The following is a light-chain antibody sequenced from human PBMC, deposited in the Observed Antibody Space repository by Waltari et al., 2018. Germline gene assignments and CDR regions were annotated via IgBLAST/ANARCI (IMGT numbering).Light chain of an antibody. J-gene: IGKJ2*01. CDR2: GAS. V-gene: IGKV3-15*01. CDR3: QQYNNWRT. CDR1: QSISNN. Sequence: LMTQSPATLSVSPGERATLSCRASQSISNNLAWYQQKPGQAPRLLIYGASTRATGVPARFSGSGSGTEFTLTISSLQSEDFAVYYCQQYNNWRTFGQGTKLESK.